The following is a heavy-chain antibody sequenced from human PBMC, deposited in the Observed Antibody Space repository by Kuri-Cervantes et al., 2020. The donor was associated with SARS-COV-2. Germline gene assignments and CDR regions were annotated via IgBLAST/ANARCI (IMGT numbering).Heavy chain of an antibody. CDR1: GFSRSTCGVG. CDR3: AHRLTPHNWFDP. Sequence: GLTRVLPTQSLTLTCPCSGFSRSTCGVGVGWIRQPPGKALEWLALIYWNYDKRYSPSLKSRLTITKDTSKNQVVLTMTNMDPVYTATYYCAHRLTPHNWFDPWGQGTLDTVSS. J-gene: IGHJ5*02. V-gene: IGHV2-5*01. CDR2: IYWNYDK.